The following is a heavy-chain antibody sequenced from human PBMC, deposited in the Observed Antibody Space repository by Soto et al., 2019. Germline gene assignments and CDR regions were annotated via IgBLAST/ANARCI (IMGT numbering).Heavy chain of an antibody. D-gene: IGHD6-13*01. J-gene: IGHJ6*02. CDR2: INPNSGGT. V-gene: IGHV1-2*04. CDR1: GYTFTGYY. CDR3: ARVSIAAAGMFGDYGMDV. Sequence: GASVKVSCKASGYTFTGYYMHWVRQAPGQGLEWMGWINPNSGGTNYAQKFQGWVTMTRDTSISTAYMELSRLRSDDTAVYYCARVSIAAAGMFGDYGMDVWGQGTTVTVSS.